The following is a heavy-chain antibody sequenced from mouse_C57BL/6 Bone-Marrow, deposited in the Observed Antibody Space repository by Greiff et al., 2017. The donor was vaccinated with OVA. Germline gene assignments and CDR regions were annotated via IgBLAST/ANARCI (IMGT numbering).Heavy chain of an antibody. V-gene: IGHV1-74*01. J-gene: IGHJ1*03. CDR3: ASDGNSKGYFDV. CDR1: GYTFTSYW. Sequence: QVQLKQPGAELVKPGASVKVSCKASGYTFTSYWMHWVKQRPGQGLEWIGRIHPSDSDTNYNQKFKGKATLTVDKSSSTAYMQLSSLTSEDSAVYYCASDGNSKGYFDVWGTGTTVTVSS. CDR2: IHPSDSDT. D-gene: IGHD2-5*01.